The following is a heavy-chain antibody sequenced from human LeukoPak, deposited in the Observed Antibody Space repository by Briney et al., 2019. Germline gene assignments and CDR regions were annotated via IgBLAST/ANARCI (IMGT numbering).Heavy chain of an antibody. D-gene: IGHD3-10*01. Sequence: GGSLRLSCAASGFTFSNYAMSWVRQAPGKGLEWVSTIRGSGGSTHYADIVKGRFTISRDNSKNIVFLQMNSLRAEDTAVYYCARSLRVRGVPDYMDVWGRGTTVTISS. CDR3: ARSLRVRGVPDYMDV. V-gene: IGHV3-23*01. CDR2: IRGSGGST. CDR1: GFTFSNYA. J-gene: IGHJ6*03.